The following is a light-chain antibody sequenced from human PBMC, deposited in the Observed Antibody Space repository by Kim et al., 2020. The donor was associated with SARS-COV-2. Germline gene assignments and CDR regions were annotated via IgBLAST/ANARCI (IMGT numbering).Light chain of an antibody. CDR3: ATWDDSLDVWM. J-gene: IGLJ3*02. CDR2: TNN. Sequence: QSVLSQPASASGTPGQTVTISCFGSASNIGSNTVNWYQQFPGTAPKLLIDTNNRRPSGVPDRVSVSKSGTSASLAISGLQSEDEADYYCATWDDSLDVWMFGGGTKLTVL. CDR1: ASNIGSNT. V-gene: IGLV1-44*01.